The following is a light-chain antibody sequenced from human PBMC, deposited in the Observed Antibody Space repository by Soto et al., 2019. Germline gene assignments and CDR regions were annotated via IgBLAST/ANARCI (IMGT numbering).Light chain of an antibody. CDR3: QQSYSTPIT. V-gene: IGKV1-39*01. J-gene: IGKJ5*01. CDR2: AAS. Sequence: DIQTYESASAVSAYIGDRVTITCRASQSISSWLAWYQQKPGKAPKLLIYAASSLQSGVPSRFSGSGSGTDFTLAISSLQPEDFATYYCQQSYSTPITSGQGTRLAIK. CDR1: QSISSW.